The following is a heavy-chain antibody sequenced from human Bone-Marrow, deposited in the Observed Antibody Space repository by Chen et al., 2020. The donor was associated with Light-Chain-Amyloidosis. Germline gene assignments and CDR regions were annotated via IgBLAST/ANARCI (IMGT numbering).Heavy chain of an antibody. D-gene: IGHD3-10*01. Sequence: QVSLVESGGGVVQPGGSLRLSCVASGFTFSNYGMHWVRQAPGKGLEWVAVIPYDGNNKHYADSVQGRFTISRENSENTLYLQMSSLRAEYSAVYYCAKDLNFGSGTFYSGYYFDYWGQGTLVTVSS. CDR3: AKDLNFGSGTFYSGYYFDY. V-gene: IGHV3-30*18. CDR1: GFTFSNYG. J-gene: IGHJ4*02. CDR2: IPYDGNNK.